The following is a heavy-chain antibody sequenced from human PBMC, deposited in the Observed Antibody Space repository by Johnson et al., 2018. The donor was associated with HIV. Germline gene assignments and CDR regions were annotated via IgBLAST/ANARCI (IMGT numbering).Heavy chain of an antibody. V-gene: IGHV3-66*02. Sequence: VQLVESGGGLVQPGGSLRLSCAASGFTFSSYDMHWVRQGTGKGLEWVSLIFSVGNTYYADSVKGRFTISRDNSNNMVYLQMDSLRPEDTAVYYCARDGRDLVTRGAFDIWGQGTVVTVSS. CDR2: IFSVGNT. CDR3: ARDGRDLVTRGAFDI. J-gene: IGHJ3*02. D-gene: IGHD5-18*01. CDR1: GFTFSSYD.